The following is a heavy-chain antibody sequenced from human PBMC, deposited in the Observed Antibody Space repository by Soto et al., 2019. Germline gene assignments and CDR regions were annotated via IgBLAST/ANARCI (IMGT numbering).Heavy chain of an antibody. CDR2: FDPEDGET. Sequence: GASVKVXCKVSGYTLTELSMHWVRQAPGKGLEWMGGFDPEDGETIYAQKFQGRVTMTEDTSTDTAYMELSSLRSEDTAVYYCATGGRDYYDSSGYRWFDPWGQGTRVTDSS. CDR1: GYTLTELS. J-gene: IGHJ5*02. D-gene: IGHD3-22*01. CDR3: ATGGRDYYDSSGYRWFDP. V-gene: IGHV1-24*01.